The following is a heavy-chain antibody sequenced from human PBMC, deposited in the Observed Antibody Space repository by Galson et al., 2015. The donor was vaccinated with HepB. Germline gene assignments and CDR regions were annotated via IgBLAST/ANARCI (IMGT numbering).Heavy chain of an antibody. CDR3: ASDRYYDSTASLVPFDF. CDR1: GGTFSSNT. V-gene: IGHV1-69*08. Sequence: SVKVSCKASGGTFSSNTISWVRQAPGQGLEWMGRIIPLRNTAIYAQKFQGRVTITADKSTSTTYMALSSLRFEDTALYYCASDRYYDSTASLVPFDFWGQGTLVTVSS. CDR2: IIPLRNTA. D-gene: IGHD2/OR15-2a*01. J-gene: IGHJ4*02.